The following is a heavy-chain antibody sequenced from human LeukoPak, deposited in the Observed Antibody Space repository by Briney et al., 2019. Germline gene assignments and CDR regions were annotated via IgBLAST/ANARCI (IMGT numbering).Heavy chain of an antibody. J-gene: IGHJ4*02. CDR2: IYYSGST. CDR1: GGSISSSSYY. CDR3: ARAMVRGIRLDY. D-gene: IGHD3-10*01. V-gene: IGHV4-39*07. Sequence: PSETLSLTCTVSGGSISSSSYYWGWIRQPPGKGLEWIGSIYYSGSTYYNPSLKGRVTISVDTSKNQFSLKLSSVTAADTAVYYCARAMVRGIRLDYWGQGTLVTVSS.